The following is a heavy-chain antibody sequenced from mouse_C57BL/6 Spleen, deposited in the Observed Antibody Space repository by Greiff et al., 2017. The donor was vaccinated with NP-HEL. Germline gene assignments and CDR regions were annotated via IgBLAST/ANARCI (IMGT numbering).Heavy chain of an antibody. J-gene: IGHJ1*03. Sequence: DVQLVESGGDLVKPGGSLKLSCAASGFTLSSYGMSWVRQTPDKRLEWVATISSGGSYTYYPDSVKGRFTISRDNAKNTLYLQMSSLKSEDTAMYYCARPGPNYYGSSYGYFDVWGTGTTVTVSS. D-gene: IGHD1-1*01. CDR3: ARPGPNYYGSSYGYFDV. V-gene: IGHV5-6*01. CDR1: GFTLSSYG. CDR2: ISSGGSYT.